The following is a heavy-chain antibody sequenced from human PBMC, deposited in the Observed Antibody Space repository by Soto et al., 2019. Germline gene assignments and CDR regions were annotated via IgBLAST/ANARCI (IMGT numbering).Heavy chain of an antibody. J-gene: IGHJ6*02. CDR1: GYTFTSYG. V-gene: IGHV1-18*04. Sequence: ASVKVSCKASGYTFTSYGISWVRQAPGQGXEWMGWISAYNGNTNYAQKLQGRVTMTTDTSTSTAYMELRSLRSDDTAVYYCARDLGRFLEWLLYRSYRMDVWGQGTTVTVSS. CDR2: ISAYNGNT. D-gene: IGHD3-3*01. CDR3: ARDLGRFLEWLLYRSYRMDV.